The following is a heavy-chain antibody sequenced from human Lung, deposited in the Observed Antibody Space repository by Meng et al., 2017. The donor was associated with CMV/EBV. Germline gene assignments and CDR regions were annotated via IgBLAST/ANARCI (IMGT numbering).Heavy chain of an antibody. CDR1: GYYFNAFG. D-gene: IGHD3-16*01. CDR2: INTANGAP. CDR3: ARRRGVYHFLEGGGDAYFDY. J-gene: IGHJ4*02. Sequence: ASXXVSXKGSGYYFNAFGISWMRQAPGQGLEWMGWINTANGAPRYAQRFQGRVTMTTDKSTATSYMELRSLTSDDTAVYYCARRRGVYHFLEGGGDAYFDYWXQGTXVTVDS. V-gene: IGHV1-18*01.